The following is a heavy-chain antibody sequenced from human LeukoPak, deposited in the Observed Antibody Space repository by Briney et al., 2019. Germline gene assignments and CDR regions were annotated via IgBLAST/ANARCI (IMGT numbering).Heavy chain of an antibody. J-gene: IGHJ3*02. Sequence: GGSLRLSCAASGFTFDDYAMHWVRQAPGKGLEWVSGISWNSGSIGYADSVKGRFTISRDNAKNSLYLQMNSLRAEDTALYYCAKAWTTVTTGAFDIWGQGTMVTVSS. V-gene: IGHV3-9*01. CDR3: AKAWTTVTTGAFDI. CDR1: GFTFDDYA. CDR2: ISWNSGSI. D-gene: IGHD4-17*01.